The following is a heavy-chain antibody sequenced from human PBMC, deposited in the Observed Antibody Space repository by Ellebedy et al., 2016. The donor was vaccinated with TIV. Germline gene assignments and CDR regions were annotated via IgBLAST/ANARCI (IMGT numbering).Heavy chain of an antibody. V-gene: IGHV1-2*02. J-gene: IGHJ4*02. CDR1: GYTFIAHY. CDR3: ARVRRGSVPDF. CDR2: INPDSGDT. Sequence: ASVKVTCKASGYTFIAHYMHWVRQAPGQGLEWMGWINPDSGDTRFAQKFQGRVTLTSDTSRHTVYMDMSGLSSDDAAVYYCARVRRGSVPDFWGQGTLVTVSS. D-gene: IGHD5-12*01.